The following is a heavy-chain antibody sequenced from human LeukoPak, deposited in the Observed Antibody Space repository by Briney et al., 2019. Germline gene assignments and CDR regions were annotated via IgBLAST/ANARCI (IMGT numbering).Heavy chain of an antibody. V-gene: IGHV3-30*04. D-gene: IGHD3-9*01. CDR1: GFTFSSYA. CDR3: ARDLTHDILTGYSVNWFDP. Sequence: GGSLRLSCAASGFTFSSYAMHWVRQAPGKGLEWVAVISYDGSNKYYADSVKGRFTISGDNSKNTLYLQMNSLRAEDTAVYYCARDLTHDILTGYSVNWFDPWGQGSLVIVSS. J-gene: IGHJ5*02. CDR2: ISYDGSNK.